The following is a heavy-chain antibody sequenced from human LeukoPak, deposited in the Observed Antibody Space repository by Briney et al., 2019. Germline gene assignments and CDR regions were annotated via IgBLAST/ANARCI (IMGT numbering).Heavy chain of an antibody. V-gene: IGHV1-2*06. D-gene: IGHD4-17*01. CDR2: INPNSGGT. CDR1: GYTFTRYY. CDR3: ARDLSVTKRRRGFFGY. Sequence: GASVKVSCKASGYTFTRYYMHWVRQAPGQGLEWMGRINPNSGGTNYAQKFQGRVTMTRDTSVSTAYMELSRLRSDDTAVYYCARDLSVTKRRRGFFGYWGQGTLITVSS. J-gene: IGHJ4*02.